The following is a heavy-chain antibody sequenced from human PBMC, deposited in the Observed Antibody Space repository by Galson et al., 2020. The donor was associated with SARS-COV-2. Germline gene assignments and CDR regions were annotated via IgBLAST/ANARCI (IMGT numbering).Heavy chain of an antibody. Sequence: TGGSLRLSCAASGFTFSSYGMHWVRQAPGKGLEWVAVIWYDGSNTYYADSVKGRFTISRDNSKNTLYLQMNSLRAEDTAVYYCARDLYSSGPGYFDLWGRGTLVAVSS. J-gene: IGHJ2*01. D-gene: IGHD6-19*01. V-gene: IGHV3-33*01. CDR1: GFTFSSYG. CDR2: IWYDGSNT. CDR3: ARDLYSSGPGYFDL.